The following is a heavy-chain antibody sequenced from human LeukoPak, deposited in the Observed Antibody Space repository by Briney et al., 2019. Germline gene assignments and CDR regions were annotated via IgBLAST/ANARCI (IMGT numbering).Heavy chain of an antibody. CDR1: GFTFSSNY. CDR3: ARDLGGHLRGYFDL. CDR2: IYSGGST. D-gene: IGHD3-16*01. V-gene: IGHV3-53*01. Sequence: GRSLRLSCAASGFTFSSNYMSWVRQAPGKGLEWVSVIYSGGSTYYADSVKGRFTISRDNSKNTLYLQMNSLRAEDTAVYYCARDLGGHLRGYFDLWGRGTLVTVSS. J-gene: IGHJ2*01.